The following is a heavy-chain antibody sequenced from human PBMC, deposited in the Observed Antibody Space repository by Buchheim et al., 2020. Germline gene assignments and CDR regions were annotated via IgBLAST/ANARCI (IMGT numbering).Heavy chain of an antibody. D-gene: IGHD3-3*01. CDR1: GGSISPYY. Sequence: QVQLQESGPGLVRPSETLSLTCTVSGGSISPYYWSWIRQSPGERLEWIGYVDYSGSAYYNPSLESRLSISVDTSRNRVSLKVISVTAADTAIYYCARVPRAIYGGRFYFHGMDVWGQGTT. J-gene: IGHJ6*02. CDR2: VDYSGSA. V-gene: IGHV4-59*01. CDR3: ARVPRAIYGGRFYFHGMDV.